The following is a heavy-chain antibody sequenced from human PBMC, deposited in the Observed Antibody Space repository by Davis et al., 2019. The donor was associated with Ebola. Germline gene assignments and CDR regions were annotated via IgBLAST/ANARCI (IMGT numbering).Heavy chain of an antibody. J-gene: IGHJ4*02. CDR1: GVTVSSNY. CDR3: ARDGIKWLVPV. D-gene: IGHD6-19*01. CDR2: IYIGGNT. Sequence: PGGSLRLSCAASGVTVSSNYMSWVRQAPGKGLEWVSVIYIGGNTYYADSVKGRFTISRDISKNTLYLQMNSLRAEDTAVYYCARDGIKWLVPVWGQGTLVTVSS. V-gene: IGHV3-53*01.